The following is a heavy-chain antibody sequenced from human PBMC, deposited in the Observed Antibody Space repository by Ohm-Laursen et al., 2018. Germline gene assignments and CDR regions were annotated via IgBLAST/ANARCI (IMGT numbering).Heavy chain of an antibody. CDR1: GFIFDEYA. J-gene: IGHJ6*02. CDR2: ISWNSGVI. Sequence: SLRLSCSASGFIFDEYATYWVRQGPGKGLEWVSGISWNSGVIAYADSVKGRFTISRDNAKNSLYLQMDSLRAEDTALYYCAKGGVDISFYFAMDVWGQGTTVTVSS. CDR3: AKGGVDISFYFAMDV. V-gene: IGHV3-9*01. D-gene: IGHD3-3*01.